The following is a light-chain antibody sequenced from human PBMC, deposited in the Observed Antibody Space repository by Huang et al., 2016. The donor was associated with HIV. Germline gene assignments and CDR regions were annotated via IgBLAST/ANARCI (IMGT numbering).Light chain of an antibody. CDR1: QSVDSN. Sequence: EIVMTQSPATLSVSPGERATLSCMASQSVDSNLAWYQLKPDAAPRLVIYAASTRATGIPPRFSGSGSGTEFTLTITILQSEDFAVYCCQQYYNWPPRYTFGQGTKLEIK. J-gene: IGKJ2*01. CDR3: QQYYNWPPRYT. CDR2: AAS. V-gene: IGKV3-15*01.